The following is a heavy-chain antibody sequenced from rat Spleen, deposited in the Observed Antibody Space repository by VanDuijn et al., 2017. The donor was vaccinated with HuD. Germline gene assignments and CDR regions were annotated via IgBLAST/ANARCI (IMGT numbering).Heavy chain of an antibody. J-gene: IGHJ2*01. D-gene: IGHD1-4*01. Sequence: EVQLVESGGGLVQPGRSLKLSCAASGFTFSNYYMAWVRQAPTKGLEWVAYISTGGGNTYYRDSVKGRFTISRDNAKSTLYLQMNSLRSEDTATYYCARHQVAHLPGYNYFDYWGQGVMVTVSS. V-gene: IGHV5-25*01. CDR3: ARHQVAHLPGYNYFDY. CDR1: GFTFSNYY. CDR2: ISTGGGNT.